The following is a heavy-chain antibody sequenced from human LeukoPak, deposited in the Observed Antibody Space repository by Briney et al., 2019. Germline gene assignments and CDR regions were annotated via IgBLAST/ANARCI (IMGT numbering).Heavy chain of an antibody. CDR1: GFTFTSSA. D-gene: IGHD2-15*01. Sequence: SVKVSCKASGFTFTSSAVQWVRQAHGRRLEWIGWIVVGSGNTNYAQKFQERVTITRDMSTGTAYMELSSLRSEDTAVYYCAAGVVVAAPYYYGMDVWGKGTTVTVSS. V-gene: IGHV1-58*01. CDR3: AAGVVVAAPYYYGMDV. CDR2: IVVGSGNT. J-gene: IGHJ6*04.